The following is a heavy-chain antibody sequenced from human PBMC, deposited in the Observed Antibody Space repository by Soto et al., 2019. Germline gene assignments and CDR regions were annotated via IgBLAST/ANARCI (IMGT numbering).Heavy chain of an antibody. CDR3: AKDFYGDYPDYFGS. J-gene: IGHJ4*02. Sequence: EVQLLESGGGLVQPGGSLRLSCAASEFTFSSSSMGWVRQAPGKGLEWGSGIRGSVGSTYYADSVEGRFTISRDNSKNTLYQQMNSLRAEDTAVYYCAKDFYGDYPDYFGSWGQGTRVTVSS. V-gene: IGHV3-23*01. D-gene: IGHD4-17*01. CDR1: EFTFSSSS. CDR2: IRGSVGST.